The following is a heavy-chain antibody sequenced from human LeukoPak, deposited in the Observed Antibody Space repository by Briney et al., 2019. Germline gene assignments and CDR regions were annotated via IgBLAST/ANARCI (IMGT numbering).Heavy chain of an antibody. CDR3: AKAPYGPGSDWFDP. CDR1: GFTFSSYA. CDR2: ISGSGGST. D-gene: IGHD3-10*01. Sequence: GGSLRLSCAASGFTFSSYAMSWVRQAPGKGLEWVSVISGSGGSTDYADSVKGRFIISRDNSKNTLYLQMNSLRVEDTAVYYCAKAPYGPGSDWFDPWGQGTLVTVSS. V-gene: IGHV3-23*01. J-gene: IGHJ5*02.